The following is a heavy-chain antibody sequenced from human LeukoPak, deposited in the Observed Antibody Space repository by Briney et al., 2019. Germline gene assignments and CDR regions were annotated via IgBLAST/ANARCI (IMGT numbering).Heavy chain of an antibody. Sequence: GRSLRLSCAASGFTFSSYGMHWVRQAPGKGLERVAVIWYDGSNKYYADSVKGRFTISRDNSKNTLYLQMNSLRAEDTAVYYCARDVYSSGPPLGYYYYYGMDVWGQGTTVTVSS. V-gene: IGHV3-33*01. CDR1: GFTFSSYG. CDR2: IWYDGSNK. J-gene: IGHJ6*02. CDR3: ARDVYSSGPPLGYYYYYGMDV. D-gene: IGHD6-19*01.